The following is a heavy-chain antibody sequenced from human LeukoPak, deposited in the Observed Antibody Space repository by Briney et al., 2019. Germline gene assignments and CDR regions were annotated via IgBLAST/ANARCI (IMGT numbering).Heavy chain of an antibody. J-gene: IGHJ4*02. D-gene: IGHD3-16*01. CDR2: IYTSGST. V-gene: IGHV4-61*02. CDR3: ARVRFGGVIDY. CDR1: GGSISSGSYY. Sequence: SQTLSLTCTVSGGSISSGSYYWSWIRQPAGKGLEWIGRIYTSGSTNYNPSLKSRVTISVDTSKNQFSLKLSSVTAADTAVYYCARVRFGGVIDYWGQGTLVTVSS.